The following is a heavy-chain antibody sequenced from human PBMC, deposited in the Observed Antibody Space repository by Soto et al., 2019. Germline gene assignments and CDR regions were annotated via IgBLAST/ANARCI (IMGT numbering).Heavy chain of an antibody. CDR2: INPNSGGT. Sequence: ASVKVSCKASGYTFTGYYMHWVRQAPGQGLEWMGWINPNSGGTNYAQKFQGRGTMTRDTSISTAYMELSRLRSDDTAVYNCAREEFEIGWFDPWGQGTLVTVSS. CDR3: AREEFEIGWFDP. J-gene: IGHJ5*02. CDR1: GYTFTGYY. V-gene: IGHV1-2*02. D-gene: IGHD2-21*01.